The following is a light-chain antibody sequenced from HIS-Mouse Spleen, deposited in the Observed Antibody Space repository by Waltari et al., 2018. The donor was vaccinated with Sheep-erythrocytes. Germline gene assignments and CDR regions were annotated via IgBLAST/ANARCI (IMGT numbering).Light chain of an antibody. CDR2: SNN. V-gene: IGLV1-44*01. CDR1: SSNIGSNT. CDR3: AAWDDSLNGVV. Sequence: QSVLTQPPSASGTPGQRVTISCSGSSSNIGSNTVNWYQQLPGTAPKLLIYSNNQRPSGVPDRVAGANSGTSASLAISGLQSEDEAEYYCAAWDDSLNGVVFGGGTKLTVL. J-gene: IGLJ2*01.